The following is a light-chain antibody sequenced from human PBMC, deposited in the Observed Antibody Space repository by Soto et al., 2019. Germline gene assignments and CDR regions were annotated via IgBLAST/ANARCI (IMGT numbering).Light chain of an antibody. CDR1: QSVDTN. V-gene: IGKV3-15*01. CDR3: HQRTNWPIT. J-gene: IGKJ5*01. Sequence: EIVMTQSPATLSVSPGERATLSCRASQSVDTNLAWYQQKPGQAPRLLIFETSTRATGIPARFSGSGSGTDFTLTISRLEPEDFAVYYCHQRTNWPITFGQGTRLEIK. CDR2: ETS.